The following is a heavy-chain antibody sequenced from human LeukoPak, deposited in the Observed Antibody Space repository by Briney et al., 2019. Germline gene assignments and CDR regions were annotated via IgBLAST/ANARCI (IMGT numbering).Heavy chain of an antibody. J-gene: IGHJ4*02. CDR2: ISSSSSYI. CDR1: GFTFSSYS. CDR3: ARERARRGEVSVDY. Sequence: PGGSLRLSCAASGFTFSSYSMNWVRQAPGKGLEWVSSISSSSSYIYYADSVKGRFTISRDNAKNSLYLQMNSLRAKDTAVYYCARERARRGEVSVDYWGQGTLVTVSS. D-gene: IGHD3-10*01. V-gene: IGHV3-21*01.